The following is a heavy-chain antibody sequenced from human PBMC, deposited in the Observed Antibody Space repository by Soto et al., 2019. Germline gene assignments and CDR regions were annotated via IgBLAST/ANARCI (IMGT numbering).Heavy chain of an antibody. CDR3: ASEYYDFWSGPGY. V-gene: IGHV3-11*01. Sequence: GGSLKLSCAASGFTFSDYYMSWIRQAPGKGLEWVSYISSSGSTIYYADSVKGRFTISRDNAKNSLYLQMNSLRAEDTAVYYCASEYYDFWSGPGYWGQGTLVTVSS. CDR1: GFTFSDYY. D-gene: IGHD3-3*01. CDR2: ISSSGSTI. J-gene: IGHJ4*02.